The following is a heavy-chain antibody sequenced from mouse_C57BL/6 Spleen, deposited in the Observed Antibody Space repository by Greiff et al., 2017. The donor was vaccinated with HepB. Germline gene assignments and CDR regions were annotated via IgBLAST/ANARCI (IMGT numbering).Heavy chain of an antibody. CDR1: GFTLSSYA. Sequence: EVKLMESGEGLVKPGGSLKLSCAASGFTLSSYAMSWVRQTPEKRLEWVAYISSGGDYIYYADTVKGRFTISRDNARNTLYLQMSSLKSEDTAMYYCTRGHYYGPPFAYWGQGTLVTVSA. CDR3: TRGHYYGPPFAY. V-gene: IGHV5-9-1*02. J-gene: IGHJ3*01. D-gene: IGHD1-1*01. CDR2: ISSGGDYI.